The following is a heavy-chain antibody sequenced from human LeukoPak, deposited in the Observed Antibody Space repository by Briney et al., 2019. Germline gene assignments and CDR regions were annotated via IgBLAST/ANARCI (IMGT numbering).Heavy chain of an antibody. V-gene: IGHV1-2*02. CDR1: GYTFTGHY. CDR3: ARCSTPHWIFDAFDI. J-gene: IGHJ3*02. Sequence: ASVTVSCKSSGYTFTGHYMHWVRQAPGQGPAWMGWINPNSGGTNYAQKFQGRVTITRDTSISTAYMELSGLRSDDMAVYYCARCSTPHWIFDAFDIWGQGTMVTVSS. D-gene: IGHD1-1*01. CDR2: INPNSGGT.